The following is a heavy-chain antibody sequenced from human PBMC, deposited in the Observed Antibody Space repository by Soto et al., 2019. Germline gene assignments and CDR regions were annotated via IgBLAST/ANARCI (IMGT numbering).Heavy chain of an antibody. Sequence: QLQLQESGPGLVKPSETLSLTCTVSGGSISSSSYYWGWIRQPPGKGLEWIGSIYYSGSTYYNPSLKSRVTISVDTSKNQFSLKLSSVTAADTAVYYCARLRASLYSGYLYYFDYWGQGTLVTVSS. D-gene: IGHD5-12*01. CDR3: ARLRASLYSGYLYYFDY. V-gene: IGHV4-39*01. J-gene: IGHJ4*02. CDR2: IYYSGST. CDR1: GGSISSSSYY.